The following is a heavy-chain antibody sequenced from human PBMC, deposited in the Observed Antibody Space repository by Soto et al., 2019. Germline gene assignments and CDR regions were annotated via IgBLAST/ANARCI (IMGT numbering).Heavy chain of an antibody. V-gene: IGHV3-21*01. CDR2: ISSSSSYI. Sequence: GGSLRLSCAASGFTFSSYSMNWVRQAPGKGLEWVSSISSSSSYIYYADSVKGRFTISRDNAKNSLYLQMNSLRAEDTAVYYCAREEVVVAALRWDYYGMDVWGQGTTVTVSS. CDR3: AREEVVVAALRWDYYGMDV. J-gene: IGHJ6*02. CDR1: GFTFSSYS. D-gene: IGHD2-15*01.